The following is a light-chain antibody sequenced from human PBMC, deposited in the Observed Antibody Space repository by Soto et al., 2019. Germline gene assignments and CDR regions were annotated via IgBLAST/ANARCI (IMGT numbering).Light chain of an antibody. CDR2: AAS. CDR1: QSISSNY. J-gene: IGKJ4*01. V-gene: IGKV3-20*01. CDR3: QQYGISPLT. Sequence: ESVLTQSPGTLSLSPGERATLSCRASQSISSNYLAWYQQKPGQAPRLLIYAASSTATGIPDRFSGSGSGTDFTLTISRLEPEDVAMYYCQQYGISPLTFGGGTKVEIK.